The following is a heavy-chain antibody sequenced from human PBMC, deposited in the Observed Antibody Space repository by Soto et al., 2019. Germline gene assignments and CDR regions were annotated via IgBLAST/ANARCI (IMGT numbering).Heavy chain of an antibody. CDR2: IYHSGST. J-gene: IGHJ4*02. CDR1: GGSISSGGYS. Sequence: QLQLQESGSGLVKPSQTLSLTCAVSGGSISSGGYSWSWIRQPPGKGLGWIGYIYHSGSTYYNPSLWSRVTISVDRSKTQFSLKLSSVNSADTAVYYCARATYEYVWGSYRYVGSYYFDYWGQGTLVTVSS. D-gene: IGHD3-16*02. V-gene: IGHV4-30-2*01. CDR3: ARATYEYVWGSYRYVGSYYFDY.